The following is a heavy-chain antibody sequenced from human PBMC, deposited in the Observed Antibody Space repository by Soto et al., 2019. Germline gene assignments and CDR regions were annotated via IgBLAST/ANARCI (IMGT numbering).Heavy chain of an antibody. CDR1: GYTFTDYY. D-gene: IGHD3-10*01. V-gene: IGHV1-2*04. CDR2: INPNSGGT. J-gene: IGHJ4*02. CDR3: ARTLGYGSGSYYRFDY. Sequence: ASVKVSCKASGYTFTDYYMHWVRQAPGQGLEWMGWINPNSGGTNYAQKFQGWVTMTRDTSISTAYMELSRLRSDDTAVYYCARTLGYGSGSYYRFDYWGQGTLVTVSS.